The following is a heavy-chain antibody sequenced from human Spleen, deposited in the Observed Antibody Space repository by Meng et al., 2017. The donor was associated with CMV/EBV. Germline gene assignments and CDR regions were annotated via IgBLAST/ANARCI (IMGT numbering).Heavy chain of an antibody. D-gene: IGHD3/OR15-3a*01. CDR3: ARAIWTSTSNWFDP. J-gene: IGHJ5*02. Sequence: ASVKVSCKASGYTFSGYYMHWVRQAPGQGLEWMGWISPNSGGTNYAQKFQGRVTMTRDTSISTAYMELSRLRSDDTAVYYCARAIWTSTSNWFDPWGQGTLVTVSS. CDR1: GYTFSGYY. V-gene: IGHV1-2*02. CDR2: ISPNSGGT.